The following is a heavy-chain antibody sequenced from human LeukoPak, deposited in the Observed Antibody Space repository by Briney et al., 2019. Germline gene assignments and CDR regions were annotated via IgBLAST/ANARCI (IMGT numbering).Heavy chain of an antibody. J-gene: IGHJ4*02. CDR3: AKGHYYGSGSLDY. CDR1: GFTFSSYG. Sequence: GGSLRLSCAASGFTFSSYGMSWVRQTPGKGLEWVSAIGGRDGSTYYADSVKGRFTISRDNSKNTLYVQMNSLRAEDTAVYYCAKGHYYGSGSLDYWGQGTLVTVSS. CDR2: IGGRDGST. V-gene: IGHV3-23*01. D-gene: IGHD3-10*01.